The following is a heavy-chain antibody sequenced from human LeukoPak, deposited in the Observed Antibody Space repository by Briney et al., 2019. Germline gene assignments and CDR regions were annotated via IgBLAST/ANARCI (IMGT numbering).Heavy chain of an antibody. J-gene: IGHJ4*02. CDR2: IKQDGSEK. V-gene: IGHV3-7*01. D-gene: IGHD3-22*01. Sequence: EGSLRLSCAASGFTFSSYWMSWVRQAPGKGLEWVANIKQDGSEKYYVDSVKGRFTISRDNAKNSLYLQMNSLRAEDTAVYYCARASGNSSGYYFDYWGQGTLVTVSS. CDR3: ARASGNSSGYYFDY. CDR1: GFTFSSYW.